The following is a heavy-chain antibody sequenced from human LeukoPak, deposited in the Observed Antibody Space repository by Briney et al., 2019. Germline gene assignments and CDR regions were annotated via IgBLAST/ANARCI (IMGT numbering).Heavy chain of an antibody. CDR2: IRYDGSNK. CDR1: GFTFSSYG. V-gene: IGHV3-30*02. J-gene: IGHJ6*03. Sequence: GGSLRLSCAASGFTFSSYGMHWVRQAPGKGLEWVAFIRYDGSNKYYADSVKGRFTISRDNSKNTLYLQMNSLRAEDTAVYYCARGILEYSSSVDYYYYMDVWGKGTTVTVSS. CDR3: ARGILEYSSSVDYYYYMDV. D-gene: IGHD6-6*01.